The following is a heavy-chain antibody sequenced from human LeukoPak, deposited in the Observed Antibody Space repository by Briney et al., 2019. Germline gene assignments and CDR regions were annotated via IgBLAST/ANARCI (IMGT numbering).Heavy chain of an antibody. Sequence: SQTLSLTCAISGDSVSSNSAAWNWIRQSPSRGLEWLGRTYYRSKWYNDYALSVKSRITINPDTSKNQFSLQLNSVTPEDTAVYYCAKDQNLYSGSYYHWYFDLWGRGTLVTVSS. J-gene: IGHJ2*01. D-gene: IGHD1-26*01. CDR3: AKDQNLYSGSYYHWYFDL. V-gene: IGHV6-1*01. CDR2: TYYRSKWYN. CDR1: GDSVSSNSAA.